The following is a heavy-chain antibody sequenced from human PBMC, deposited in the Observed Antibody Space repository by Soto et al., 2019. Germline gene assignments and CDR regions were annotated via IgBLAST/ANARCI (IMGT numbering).Heavy chain of an antibody. Sequence: GASVKVSCKASGYTFTSYGISWVRQAPGQGLEWMGWISAYNGNTNYAQKLQDRVTMTTDTSTSTAYMELRSLRSDDTAVYYCARGSSSWYESADWFDPWGQGTLVTVSS. CDR2: ISAYNGNT. CDR1: GYTFTSYG. V-gene: IGHV1-18*01. CDR3: ARGSSSWYESADWFDP. J-gene: IGHJ5*02. D-gene: IGHD6-13*01.